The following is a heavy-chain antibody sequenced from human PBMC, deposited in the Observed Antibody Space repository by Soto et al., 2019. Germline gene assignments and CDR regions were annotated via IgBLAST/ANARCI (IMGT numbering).Heavy chain of an antibody. V-gene: IGHV3-21*01. D-gene: IGHD3-9*01. Sequence: PGGSLRLSCAASEFTFSSYSMHWVRQAPAKGLEWASSIGTRSGIYYADAAKCLYTIPSDNAKNSLSLHIDSMTAEDTAVYYCAREETDWHLAYGLDVWGQGTTVTVSS. CDR2: IGTRSGI. J-gene: IGHJ6*02. CDR1: EFTFSSYS. CDR3: AREETDWHLAYGLDV.